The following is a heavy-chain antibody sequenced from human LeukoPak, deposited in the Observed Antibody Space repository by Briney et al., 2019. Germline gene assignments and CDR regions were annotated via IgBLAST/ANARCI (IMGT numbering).Heavy chain of an antibody. CDR2: MYHSGST. CDR1: GYSISSGYH. V-gene: IGHV4-38-2*01. J-gene: IGHJ4*02. CDR3: ARRIVSSSSGFDY. Sequence: NPSEALSLTCAVSGYSISSGYHWGWIRQSPGKGLEWIGFMYHSGSTYYDPSLKSRVTISVDTSKNQFSLKLSSVTAADTAVYYCARRIVSSSSGFDYWGQGTLVTVSS. D-gene: IGHD6-6*01.